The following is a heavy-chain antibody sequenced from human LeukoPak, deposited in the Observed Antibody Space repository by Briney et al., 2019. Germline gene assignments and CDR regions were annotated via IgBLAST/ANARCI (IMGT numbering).Heavy chain of an antibody. CDR1: GFTFSNYS. CDR2: ISSGSITI. Sequence: GGSLRLSCAASGFTFSNYSMNWVRQAPGKGLEWVSYISSGSITIYYADSVKGRFTISRDNAQNSLYLQMNSLRSEDKAEYDCARETYSYDSSGYYYPSGFDYWGQGTLVTVSS. J-gene: IGHJ4*02. D-gene: IGHD3-22*01. CDR3: ARETYSYDSSGYYYPSGFDY. V-gene: IGHV3-48*01.